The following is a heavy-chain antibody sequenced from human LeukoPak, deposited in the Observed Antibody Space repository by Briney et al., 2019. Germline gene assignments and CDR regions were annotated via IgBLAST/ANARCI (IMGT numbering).Heavy chain of an antibody. CDR3: ARAGGCSSTSCYYDAFDI. D-gene: IGHD2-2*01. J-gene: IGHJ3*02. CDR2: INHSGST. CDR1: GGSFSGYY. Sequence: PSETLSLTCAVYGGSFSGYYWSWIRQPPGKGLEWIGEINHSGSTNYNPSLKSRVTISVDTSKNQFSLKLSSVTAADTAVYYCARAGGCSSTSCYYDAFDIWGQGTMVTVSS. V-gene: IGHV4-34*01.